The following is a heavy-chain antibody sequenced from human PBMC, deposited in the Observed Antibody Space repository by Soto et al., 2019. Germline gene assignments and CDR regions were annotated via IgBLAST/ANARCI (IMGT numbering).Heavy chain of an antibody. J-gene: IGHJ4*02. CDR3: AKVLYECDGNHRDLH. CDR2: ITSNANRI. Sequence: PGGSLRLSCAASGFTFNQYSMNSVRQAPGKGLEWVSSITSNANRIYYADSVKGRFTISRDNSKNTLYLQMNSLRIEDTAVYHCAKVLYECDGNHRDLHWGPATRFTV. V-gene: IGHV3-21*01. D-gene: IGHD2-15*01. CDR1: GFTFNQYS.